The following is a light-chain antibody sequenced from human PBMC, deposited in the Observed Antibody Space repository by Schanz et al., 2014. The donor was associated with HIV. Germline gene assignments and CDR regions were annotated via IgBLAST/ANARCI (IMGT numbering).Light chain of an antibody. CDR1: SSNIGANYD. Sequence: QSVLTQPPSVSGAPGQRVTISCTGSSSNIGANYDVHWYQRLPGTSPKLLIYGNNNRPSGVPDRFSGSKSGTSASLAITGLQAEDEADYYCQSYDSSLSGNVVFGGGTKLTVL. J-gene: IGLJ2*01. CDR2: GNN. V-gene: IGLV1-40*01. CDR3: QSYDSSLSGNVV.